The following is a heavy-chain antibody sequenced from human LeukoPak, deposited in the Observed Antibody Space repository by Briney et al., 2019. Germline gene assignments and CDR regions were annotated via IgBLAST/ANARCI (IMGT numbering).Heavy chain of an antibody. D-gene: IGHD1-26*01. CDR1: GFTVSSYA. Sequence: GGSLRLSCAASGFTVSSYAMHWVRQAPGKGLEWVAVISYDGSNKYYADSVKGRFTISRDNSKNTPYLQMNSLRAEDTAVYYCARDRSGSYYWEYWGQGTLVTVSS. CDR3: ARDRSGSYYWEY. V-gene: IGHV3-30-3*01. J-gene: IGHJ4*02. CDR2: ISYDGSNK.